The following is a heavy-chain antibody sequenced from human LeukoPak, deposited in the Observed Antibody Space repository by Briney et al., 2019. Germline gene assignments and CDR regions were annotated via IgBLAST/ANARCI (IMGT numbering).Heavy chain of an antibody. D-gene: IGHD3-10*01. CDR2: ISSSSNYI. Sequence: PGGSLRLSCAASGFTFATYAMSWVRQAPGKGLEWVSSISSSSNYIYYADSVKGRFTISRDNAKNSLYLQMNSLRAEDTAVYYCARVPHAMVRGVIITEFYFDYWGQGTLVTVSS. CDR3: ARVPHAMVRGVIITEFYFDY. V-gene: IGHV3-21*01. J-gene: IGHJ4*02. CDR1: GFTFATYA.